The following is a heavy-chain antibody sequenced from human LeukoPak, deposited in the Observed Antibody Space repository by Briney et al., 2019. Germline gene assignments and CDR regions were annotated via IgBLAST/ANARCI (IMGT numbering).Heavy chain of an antibody. J-gene: IGHJ2*01. Sequence: GGSLRLSCAASGFTFSSYGMHWVRQAPGKGLEWVAVISYDGSNKYYADSVKGRFTISRDNSKNTLYLQMNSLRAEDTAVYYCARDSPLLLRLYWYFDLWGRGTLVTVSS. CDR3: ARDSPLLLRLYWYFDL. D-gene: IGHD2/OR15-2a*01. CDR2: ISYDGSNK. CDR1: GFTFSSYG. V-gene: IGHV3-30*03.